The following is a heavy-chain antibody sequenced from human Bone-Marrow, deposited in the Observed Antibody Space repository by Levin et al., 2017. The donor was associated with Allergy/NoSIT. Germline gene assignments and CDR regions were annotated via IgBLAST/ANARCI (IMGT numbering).Heavy chain of an antibody. D-gene: IGHD6-19*01. CDR1: GGSISSSNW. V-gene: IGHV4-4*02. J-gene: IGHJ4*02. CDR2: IYHSGST. Sequence: SETLSLTCAVSGGSISSSNWWSWIRQPPGKGLEWIGEIYHSGSTNYNPSLKSRVTISVDKSKNQFSLKLSSVTAADTAVYYCARDWPAVAGTWTPFYYFDYWGQGTLVTVSS. CDR3: ARDWPAVAGTWTPFYYFDY.